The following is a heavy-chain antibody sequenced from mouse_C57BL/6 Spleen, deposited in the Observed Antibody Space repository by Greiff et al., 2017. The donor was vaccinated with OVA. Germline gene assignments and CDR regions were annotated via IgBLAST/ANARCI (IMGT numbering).Heavy chain of an antibody. D-gene: IGHD2-2*01. Sequence: EVKLEESGPELVKPGASVKMSCKASGYTFTDYNMHWVKQSHGKSLEWIGYINPNNGGTSYNQKFKGKATLTVNKSSSTAYMELRSLTSEDSAVYYCARARDGYDVDYAMDYWGQGTSVTVSS. CDR2: INPNNGGT. CDR3: ARARDGYDVDYAMDY. CDR1: GYTFTDYN. J-gene: IGHJ4*01. V-gene: IGHV1-22*01.